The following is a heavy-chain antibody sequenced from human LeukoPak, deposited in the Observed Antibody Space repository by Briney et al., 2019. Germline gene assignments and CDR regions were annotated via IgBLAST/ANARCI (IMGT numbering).Heavy chain of an antibody. CDR2: IWYDGSNK. CDR1: GFTFSSYG. V-gene: IGHV3-33*01. J-gene: IGHJ5*02. CDR3: ASFDHVIT. Sequence: PGRSLRLSCAASGFTFSSYGMHGVRQAPGKGLEGVAVIWYDGSNKYYADSVKGRFTISRDNPKNTLYLQITSLRAEATAVDYCASFDHVITWGQGTLVTVSS. D-gene: IGHD3-9*01.